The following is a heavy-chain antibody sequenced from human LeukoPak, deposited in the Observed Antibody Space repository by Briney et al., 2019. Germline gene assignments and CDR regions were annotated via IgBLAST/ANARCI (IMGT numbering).Heavy chain of an antibody. J-gene: IGHJ4*02. CDR2: ISWNSGSI. V-gene: IGHV3-9*01. CDR3: ARKRPNYFDY. CDR1: GFTFDDYA. Sequence: QPGRSLRLSCAASGFTFDDYAMHWVRQAPGKGLEWVSGISWNSGSIGYADSVKGRFTISRDNAKNSLYLQMNSLRAEDTALYYCARKRPNYFDYWGQGTLVTVSS.